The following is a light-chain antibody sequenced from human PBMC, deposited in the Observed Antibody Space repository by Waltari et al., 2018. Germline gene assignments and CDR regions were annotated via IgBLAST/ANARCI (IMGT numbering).Light chain of an antibody. J-gene: IGKJ4*01. CDR3: QQYNTWPPLT. CDR1: QNVYTN. CDR2: GAS. V-gene: IGKV3-15*01. Sequence: DIVMTQSPATLSLSPGESATLSCRASQNVYTNLAWYQQKPGQAPRLLISGASARDTGVPWRFRGSGSGTEFTLTISSLQSDDFAVYYCQQYNTWPPLTFGGGTRVDIK.